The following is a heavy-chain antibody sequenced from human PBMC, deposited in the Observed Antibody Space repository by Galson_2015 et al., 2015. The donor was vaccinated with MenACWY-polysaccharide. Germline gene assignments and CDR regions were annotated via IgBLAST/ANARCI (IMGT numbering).Heavy chain of an antibody. V-gene: IGHV4-59*01. D-gene: IGHD6-19*01. CDR1: GGSISSYR. CDR2: IYYTGTT. J-gene: IGHJ5*02. Sequence: LTCTVSGGSISSYRWTWIRQPPGKGLEWIGYIYYTGTTKYNPSLTSRVTISVDTSKKYFSLKLSSVTAADTAVYYCAGLMAGSPFGWFDPWGQGTLITVSS. CDR3: AGLMAGSPFGWFDP.